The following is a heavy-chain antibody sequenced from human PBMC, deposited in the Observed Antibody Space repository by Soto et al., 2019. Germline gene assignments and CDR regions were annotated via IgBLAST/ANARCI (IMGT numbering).Heavy chain of an antibody. Sequence: QVQLQESGPGLVKPSQTLSLTCTVSGGSISSGDYYWSWIRQPPGKGLEWIGYIYYSGSTYYNPSLKSRVTISVDTSKNQFSLKLSSVTAADTAVYYCARDLMSDDSSGYYPRHFDYWGQGTLVTVSS. D-gene: IGHD3-22*01. CDR3: ARDLMSDDSSGYYPRHFDY. V-gene: IGHV4-30-4*01. J-gene: IGHJ4*02. CDR2: IYYSGST. CDR1: GGSISSGDYY.